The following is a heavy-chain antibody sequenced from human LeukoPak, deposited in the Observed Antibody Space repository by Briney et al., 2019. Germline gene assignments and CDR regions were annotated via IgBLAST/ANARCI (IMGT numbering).Heavy chain of an antibody. J-gene: IGHJ3*02. CDR3: ARGGRYFDPRAFDI. V-gene: IGHV4-59*01. CDR2: IYYSGST. CDR1: GGSISSYY. Sequence: PSETLSLTCTVSGGSISSYYWSWIRQPPGKGLEWIGYIYYSGSTNYNPSLKSRVTISVDTSKNQFSLKLSSVTAADAAVYYCARGGRYFDPRAFDIWGQGTMVTVSS. D-gene: IGHD3-9*01.